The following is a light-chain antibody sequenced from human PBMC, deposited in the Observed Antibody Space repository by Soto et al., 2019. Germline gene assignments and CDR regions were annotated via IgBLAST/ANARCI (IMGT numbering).Light chain of an antibody. CDR2: DAS. Sequence: IRMYPSLATVSLSKEDTVPLTCRASQSVSGWLAWYQQKPGEAPKLLIYDASALPRGVPSRFSGSGSGTEFTLTISSLQPDDFATYYCQQYNTYWTFGQGAKVDI. J-gene: IGKJ1*01. V-gene: IGKV1-5*01. CDR3: QQYNTYWT. CDR1: QSVSGW.